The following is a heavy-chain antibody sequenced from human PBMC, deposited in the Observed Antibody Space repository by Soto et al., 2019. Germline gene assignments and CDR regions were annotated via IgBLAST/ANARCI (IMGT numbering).Heavy chain of an antibody. V-gene: IGHV3-30*18. CDR1: GFTFSSYG. D-gene: IGHD5-18*01. Sequence: QVQLVESGGGVVQPGRSLRLSCAASGFTFSSYGMHWVRQAPGKGLEWVAVISYDGSNKYYADSVKGRFTISRDNSKNTRYLQMNSLGAEDSAVYYCAKLSTDTAMSFSLFGYYYYGMDVWGQGTTVTVSS. J-gene: IGHJ6*02. CDR3: AKLSTDTAMSFSLFGYYYYGMDV. CDR2: ISYDGSNK.